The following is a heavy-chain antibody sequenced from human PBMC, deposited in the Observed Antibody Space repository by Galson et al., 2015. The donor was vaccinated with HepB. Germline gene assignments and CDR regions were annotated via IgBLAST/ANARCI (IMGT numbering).Heavy chain of an antibody. Sequence: CAISGDSVSSKSVAWNWVRQSPSRGLEWLGRTYLRSRWSNEYAVSVKGRITVNADTCKNQFSLQLSSVTPEDTAVYYCAGDLADGMDVWGQGTTVTVSS. CDR1: GDSVSSKSVA. J-gene: IGHJ6*02. CDR2: TYLRSRWSN. D-gene: IGHD6-19*01. CDR3: AGDLADGMDV. V-gene: IGHV6-1*01.